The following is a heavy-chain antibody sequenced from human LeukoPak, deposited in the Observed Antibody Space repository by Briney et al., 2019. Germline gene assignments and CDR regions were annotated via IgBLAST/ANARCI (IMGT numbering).Heavy chain of an antibody. Sequence: GGSLRLSCEASGFTFSSYGMHWVRQAPGKGLEWMAVISYDGPNKYYADSVKGRFTISRDNSKDTLYLQMNSLRAEDTAVYYCAKGRYHLATVTLLDYWGQGTLVTVSS. CDR2: ISYDGPNK. V-gene: IGHV3-30*18. J-gene: IGHJ4*02. CDR3: AKGRYHLATVTLLDY. CDR1: GFTFSSYG. D-gene: IGHD4-17*01.